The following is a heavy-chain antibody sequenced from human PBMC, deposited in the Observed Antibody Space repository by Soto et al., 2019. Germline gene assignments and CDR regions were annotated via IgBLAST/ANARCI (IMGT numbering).Heavy chain of an antibody. J-gene: IGHJ6*02. CDR3: ARTLITGTDYYGMDV. Sequence: SGKVSCKASSYTFTSYDINWVRQATGQGLEWMGWMNPNSGNTGYAQKFQGRVTMTRNTSISTAYMELSSLRSEDTAVYYCARTLITGTDYYGMDVWGQGTTVTVSS. V-gene: IGHV1-8*01. CDR2: MNPNSGNT. CDR1: SYTFTSYD. D-gene: IGHD1-20*01.